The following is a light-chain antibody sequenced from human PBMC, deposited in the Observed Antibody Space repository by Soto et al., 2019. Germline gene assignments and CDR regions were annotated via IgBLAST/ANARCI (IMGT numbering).Light chain of an antibody. CDR1: QSVSSRS. V-gene: IGKV3-20*01. CDR2: AAS. J-gene: IGKJ1*01. Sequence: EIVLTQSPGTLSLSPGERATISCRASQSVSSRSLAWYQQKPGQAPRLLLYAASSRATGIPDRFSGGGSGTDFTLTISRLEPEDCAVYYCQHYSSSRCTFGQGTKVEIK. CDR3: QHYSSSRCT.